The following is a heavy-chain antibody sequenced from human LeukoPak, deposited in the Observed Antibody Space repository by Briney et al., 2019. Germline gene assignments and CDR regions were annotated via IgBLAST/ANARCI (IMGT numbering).Heavy chain of an antibody. Sequence: SETLSLTCAVYGGSFSGYYWSWIRQPPGKGLEWIGYIYYSGSTNYNPSLKSRVTISVDTSKNQFSLKLSSVTAADTAVYYCARAQGLQMTYYLDYWGQGTLVTVSS. V-gene: IGHV4-59*01. CDR2: IYYSGST. CDR1: GGSFSGYY. CDR3: ARAQGLQMTYYLDY. J-gene: IGHJ4*02. D-gene: IGHD3-10*01.